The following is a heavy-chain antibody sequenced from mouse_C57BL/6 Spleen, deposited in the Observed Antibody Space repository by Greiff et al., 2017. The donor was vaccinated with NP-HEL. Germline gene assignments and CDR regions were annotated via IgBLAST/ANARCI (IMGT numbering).Heavy chain of an antibody. Sequence: EVKVEESGPGMVKPSQSLSLTCTVTGYSITSGYDWHWIRHFPGNKLEWMGYISYSGSTNYNPSLKSRIPITHDTSKNHFFLKLNSVTTEDTSTYYCARGLLLTGWAMDYWGQGTSVTVSS. D-gene: IGHD2-3*01. CDR1: GYSITSGYD. CDR2: ISYSGST. CDR3: ARGLLLTGWAMDY. V-gene: IGHV3-1*01. J-gene: IGHJ4*01.